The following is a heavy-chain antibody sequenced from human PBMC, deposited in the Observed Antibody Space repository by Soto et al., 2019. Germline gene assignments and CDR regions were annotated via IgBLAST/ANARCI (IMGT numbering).Heavy chain of an antibody. J-gene: IGHJ3*02. CDR1: GFTFSSYS. V-gene: IGHV3-48*02. CDR3: ARVRPLRDCTSTSCLGAFDI. D-gene: IGHD2-2*01. CDR2: MSSSSGTI. Sequence: GGSLRLSCAASGFTFSSYSMNWVRQAPGKGLEWVSYMSSSSGTIHYADSVKGRFTISRDNAKNSLYLQMNSLRDEDTAVYYCARVRPLRDCTSTSCLGAFDIWGQGTMVTVSS.